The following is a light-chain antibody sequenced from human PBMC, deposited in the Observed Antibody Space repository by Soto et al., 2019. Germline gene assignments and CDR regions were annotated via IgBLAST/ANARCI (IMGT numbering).Light chain of an antibody. Sequence: EIVMTQSPATLSVSPGERATLSCRASQSVRSNLAWYQQKPGQAPRLLIYGASTRATGFPARFSGSGSGTEFTLTISSLQSEDFSVYYCQQYHDWPRTFGQGTKVEIK. CDR2: GAS. CDR3: QQYHDWPRT. V-gene: IGKV3-15*01. CDR1: QSVRSN. J-gene: IGKJ1*01.